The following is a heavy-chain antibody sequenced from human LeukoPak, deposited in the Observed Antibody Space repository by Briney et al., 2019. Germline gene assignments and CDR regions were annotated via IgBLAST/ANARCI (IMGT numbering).Heavy chain of an antibody. J-gene: IGHJ4*02. D-gene: IGHD5-18*01. Sequence: GGSLRLSCVASGFIFSNYGMHWVRQAPGKGLEWVAVISYDGTNDYYGDSVKGRFTISRDNSRDTLYLQMNSLRAEDTAVYYCVKERGYTYQAYDYWGQGTLVTVSS. CDR1: GFIFSNYG. CDR2: ISYDGTND. CDR3: VKERGYTYQAYDY. V-gene: IGHV3-30*18.